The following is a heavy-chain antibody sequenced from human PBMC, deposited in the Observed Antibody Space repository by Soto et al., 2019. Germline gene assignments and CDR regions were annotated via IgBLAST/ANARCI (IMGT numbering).Heavy chain of an antibody. J-gene: IGHJ4*02. D-gene: IGHD3-9*01. V-gene: IGHV1-18*01. CDR3: ARGSGYYDILTGYWALAYWFDY. CDR2: ISSYNGDT. CDR1: GYTFTRSG. Sequence: ASVKVSCKASGYTFTRSGISWARQAPGQGPEWMGWISSYNGDTNYAQTFQGRVTMTTDTSTSTAYMELRSLRSDDTAVYYCARGSGYYDILTGYWALAYWFDYWGQGTLVTVSS.